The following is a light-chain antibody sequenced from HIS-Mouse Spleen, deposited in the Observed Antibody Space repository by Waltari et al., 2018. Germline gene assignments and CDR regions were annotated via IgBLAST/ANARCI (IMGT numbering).Light chain of an antibody. CDR1: QSLVHSDGNTY. V-gene: IGKV2-30*02. Sequence: DVVMTQSPLSLPVTLGQPASISCRSSQSLVHSDGNTYWNWCPQRPGQSPRRLIYKVSNRDSGVPDRFSGSGSGTDFTLKISRVEAEDVGVYYCMQGTHWPFTFGPGTKVDIK. CDR2: KVS. J-gene: IGKJ3*01. CDR3: MQGTHWPFT.